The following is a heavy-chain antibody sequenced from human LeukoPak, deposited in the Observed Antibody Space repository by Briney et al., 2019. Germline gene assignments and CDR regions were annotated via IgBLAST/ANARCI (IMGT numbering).Heavy chain of an antibody. V-gene: IGHV3-74*01. CDR3: ARDLQYSGSSGGGGY. Sequence: GGSLRLSCAASGFTFSTYCMHWVRQAPGKGPMWVSRICPDGTVTNYADSVKARFIISRDNSKNTLYLQMNSLRAEDTAVYYCARDLQYSGSSGGGGYWGQGTLVTVSS. CDR1: GFTFSTYC. D-gene: IGHD1-26*01. CDR2: ICPDGTVT. J-gene: IGHJ4*02.